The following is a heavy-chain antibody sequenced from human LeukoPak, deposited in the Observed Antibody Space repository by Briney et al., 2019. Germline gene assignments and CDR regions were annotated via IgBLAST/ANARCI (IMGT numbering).Heavy chain of an antibody. CDR2: ISSSSTHI. V-gene: IGHV3-21*01. Sequence: GGSLRLSCAASGFTLSSYSMNWVRQAPGKGLEWVSYISSSSTHIYYADSVKGRFTISRDNARNSLYLQMNSLRAEDTAVYYCARPFLPLARGKSDIVAKSHYYGMDVWGQGTTVTVSS. D-gene: IGHD5-12*01. CDR3: ARPFLPLARGKSDIVAKSHYYGMDV. CDR1: GFTLSSYS. J-gene: IGHJ6*02.